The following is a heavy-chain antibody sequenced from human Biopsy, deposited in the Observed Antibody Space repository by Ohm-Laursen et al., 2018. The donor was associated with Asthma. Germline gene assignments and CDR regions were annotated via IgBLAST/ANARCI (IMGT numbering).Heavy chain of an antibody. CDR3: VRATVAAAGND. CDR2: ISYDGHNQ. J-gene: IGHJ4*02. CDR1: GFTFRTYG. V-gene: IGHV3-30*05. D-gene: IGHD6-13*01. Sequence: SLRLSCAASGFTFRTYGMHWVRQTPGKGLEWLSSISYDGHNQHYADSVKGRFTISRDNFKNTVSLEMNSLRRDDTAVYFCVRATVAAAGNDWGQGTLVTVSS.